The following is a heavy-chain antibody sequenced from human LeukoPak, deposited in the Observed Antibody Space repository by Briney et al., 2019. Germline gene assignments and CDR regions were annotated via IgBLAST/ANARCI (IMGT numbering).Heavy chain of an antibody. J-gene: IGHJ6*03. CDR2: ISSSSSYI. D-gene: IGHD2-21*02. Sequence: GRSLRLSCAASGFTFDDYAMHWVRQAPGKGLEWVSSISSSSSYIYYADSVKGRFTISRDNAKNSLYLQMNSLRAEDTAVYYCARDGPVVVTAIPIYYYMDVWGKGTTVTVSS. CDR3: ARDGPVVVTAIPIYYYMDV. CDR1: GFTFDDYA. V-gene: IGHV3-21*01.